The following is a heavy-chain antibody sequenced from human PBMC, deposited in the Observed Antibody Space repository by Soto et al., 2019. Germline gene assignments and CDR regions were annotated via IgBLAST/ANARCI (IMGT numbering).Heavy chain of an antibody. Sequence: QVQLQESGPGLVKPSGTLSLTCAVSGGSISSSYWWSWVRQPPGKGLEWIGEIYHSGNTNYNPSPQSRYTISLGKSKNQFSLKLSSVTAADTAVYYCARRRITMIVVVFDAFDIWGQGTMVTVSS. J-gene: IGHJ3*02. CDR1: GGSISSSYW. V-gene: IGHV4-4*02. CDR2: IYHSGNT. CDR3: ARRRITMIVVVFDAFDI. D-gene: IGHD3-22*01.